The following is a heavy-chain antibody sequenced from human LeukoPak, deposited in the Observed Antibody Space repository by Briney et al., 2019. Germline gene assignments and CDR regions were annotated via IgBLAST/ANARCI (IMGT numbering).Heavy chain of an antibody. CDR3: ARDRDNGMDV. Sequence: GGSLRLSCAASGFTFSSYSMNWFRQAPGKGLEWVSSMSNSGSYIYYAESVQGRFTISRDNAKNSLFPQMNSLRDEDTAVYYCARDRDNGMDVWGKGTTVTVSS. J-gene: IGHJ6*04. V-gene: IGHV3-21*01. CDR2: MSNSGSYI. D-gene: IGHD2-15*01. CDR1: GFTFSSYS.